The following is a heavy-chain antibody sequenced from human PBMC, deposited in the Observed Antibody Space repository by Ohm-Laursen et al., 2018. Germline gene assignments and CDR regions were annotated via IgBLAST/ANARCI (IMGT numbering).Heavy chain of an antibody. CDR3: ARRTDFDY. V-gene: IGHV5-51*01. CDR1: GYSFTSYW. J-gene: IGHJ4*02. CDR2: IYPGDSDI. Sequence: ASLRISCKGSGYSFTSYWIGWDRQMPGKGLGGMGIIYPGDSDIRYSPSFQGQVTISADKSISTAYLQWSSLKASDTAMYYCARRTDFDYWGQGTLVTVSS.